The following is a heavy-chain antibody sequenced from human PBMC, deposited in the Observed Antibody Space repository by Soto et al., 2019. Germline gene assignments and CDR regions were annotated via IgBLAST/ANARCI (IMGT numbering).Heavy chain of an antibody. CDR3: AKDFLDYYDSRGTQEPLDY. Sequence: PGGSLRLSCAASGFTFSSYGMHWVRQAPGKGLEWVAVISYDGSNKYYADSVKGRFTISRDNSKNTLYLQMNSLRAEDTAVYYCAKDFLDYYDSRGTQEPLDYWRHGTLVTVSS. J-gene: IGHJ4*01. D-gene: IGHD3-22*01. CDR2: ISYDGSNK. CDR1: GFTFSSYG. V-gene: IGHV3-30*18.